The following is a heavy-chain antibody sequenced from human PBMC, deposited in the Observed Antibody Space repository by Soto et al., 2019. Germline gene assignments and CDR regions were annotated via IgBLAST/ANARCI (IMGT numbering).Heavy chain of an antibody. J-gene: IGHJ4*02. D-gene: IGHD2-15*01. CDR3: ASRQRYSGGVDY. Sequence: EVQLVESGGGLIQPGGSLRLSCAASGFTVSSNYMSWVRQAPGKGLEWVSIIYSGGSTYYADSVKGRFTISRDNSKNTLYLQMSSLRAEDTAVYYCASRQRYSGGVDYWGQGTLVTVSS. CDR1: GFTVSSNY. V-gene: IGHV3-53*01. CDR2: IYSGGST.